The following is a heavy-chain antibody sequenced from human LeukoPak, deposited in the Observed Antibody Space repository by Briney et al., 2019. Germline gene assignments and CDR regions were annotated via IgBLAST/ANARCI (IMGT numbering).Heavy chain of an antibody. CDR2: IIPIFCTA. CDR1: GGTFSIYA. Sequence: GASVKVSCTASGGTFSIYAISWVRQAPGQGLEWMGGIIPIFCTANYAQKFQGRVTITADESTSTAYMELSSLRSEDTAVYYCARDHSSGLYYFDYWGQGTLVTVSS. D-gene: IGHD6-19*01. CDR3: ARDHSSGLYYFDY. J-gene: IGHJ4*02. V-gene: IGHV1-69*13.